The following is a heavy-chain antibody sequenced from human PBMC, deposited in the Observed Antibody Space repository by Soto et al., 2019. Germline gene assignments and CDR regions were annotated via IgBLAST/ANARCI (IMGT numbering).Heavy chain of an antibody. Sequence: ASVKVSCKVSGHTLNDLSIHWVRQAPGKGLEWMGGFNPEEEETIYAQKFQGRVTMTEDTTAETAYMELRSLRSDDTAVYYCARIGIEIYYFDYWGQGTLVTVSS. CDR2: FNPEEEET. D-gene: IGHD3-3*02. CDR1: GHTLNDLS. V-gene: IGHV1-24*01. J-gene: IGHJ4*02. CDR3: ARIGIEIYYFDY.